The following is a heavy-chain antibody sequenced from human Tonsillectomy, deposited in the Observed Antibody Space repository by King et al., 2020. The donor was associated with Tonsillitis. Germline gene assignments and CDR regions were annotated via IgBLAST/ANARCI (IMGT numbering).Heavy chain of an antibody. Sequence: VQLVESGGGLVQPGGSLRPSCAASGFTVSSNYMSWVRQAPGKGLEWVSVIYSGGSTYYADSVKGRFTISRDNSKNTLYLQMNSLRAEDTAVYYCARELWFGDYYFDYWGQGTLVTVSS. D-gene: IGHD3-10*01. CDR1: GFTVSSNY. J-gene: IGHJ4*02. CDR2: IYSGGST. CDR3: ARELWFGDYYFDY. V-gene: IGHV3-66*01.